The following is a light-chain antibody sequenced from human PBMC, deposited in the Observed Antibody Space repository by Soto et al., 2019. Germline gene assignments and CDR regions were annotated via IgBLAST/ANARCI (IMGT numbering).Light chain of an antibody. CDR3: QQYNKWPPRT. CDR2: GVS. CDR1: ESISIN. V-gene: IGKV3-15*01. J-gene: IGKJ4*01. Sequence: ETVMTQSPATLSLSPGERATLSCRASESISINLAWYQQKPGQAPRLLIYGVSTRATRIPDRFSGSGSGTEFTLTISSLESEDSVVYYCQQYNKWPPRTFGGGTKVEIK.